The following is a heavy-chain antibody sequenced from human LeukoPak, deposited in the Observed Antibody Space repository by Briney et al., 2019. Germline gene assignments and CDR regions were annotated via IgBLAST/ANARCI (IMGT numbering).Heavy chain of an antibody. J-gene: IGHJ6*02. D-gene: IGHD5-18*01. Sequence: SETLSLTCTVSGGSISSYYWSWIRQPPGKGLEWIGYIYYSGSTNYNPSLKSRVTTSVDTSKNQFSLKLSSVTAADTAVYYCAREGGYSYGYYYYYYGMDVWGQGTTVTVSS. CDR2: IYYSGST. V-gene: IGHV4-59*01. CDR3: AREGGYSYGYYYYYYGMDV. CDR1: GGSISSYY.